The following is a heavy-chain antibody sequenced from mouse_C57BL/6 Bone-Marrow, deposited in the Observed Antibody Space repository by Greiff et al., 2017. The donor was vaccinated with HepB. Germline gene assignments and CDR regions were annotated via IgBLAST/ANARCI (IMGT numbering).Heavy chain of an antibody. CDR3: TRGALYDGYWYFDV. CDR2: IYPGNSDT. V-gene: IGHV1-5*01. Sequence: VQLKQSGTVLARPGASVKMSCKTSGYTFTSYWMHWVKQRPGQGLEWIGAIYPGNSDTSYNQKFKGKAKLTAVTSASTAYMELSSLTNEDSAVYYCTRGALYDGYWYFDVWGTGTTVTVSS. J-gene: IGHJ1*03. D-gene: IGHD2-3*01. CDR1: GYTFTSYW.